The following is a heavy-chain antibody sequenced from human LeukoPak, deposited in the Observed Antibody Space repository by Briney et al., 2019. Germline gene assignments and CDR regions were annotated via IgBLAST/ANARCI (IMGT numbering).Heavy chain of an antibody. D-gene: IGHD3-22*01. CDR1: GFTFSSYW. Sequence: GGSLRLSCAASGFTFSSYWMHWVRQAPGGGLVWVSRINSDASTTTYADSVKGRFTISRDNAKNSLYLQMNSLRAEDTAVYYCAREMDYYDSRPIDYWGQGTLVTVSS. CDR2: INSDASTT. J-gene: IGHJ4*02. CDR3: AREMDYYDSRPIDY. V-gene: IGHV3-74*01.